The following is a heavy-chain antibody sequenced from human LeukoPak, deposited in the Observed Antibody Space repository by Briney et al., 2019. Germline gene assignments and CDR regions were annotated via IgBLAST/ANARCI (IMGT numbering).Heavy chain of an antibody. CDR3: ARGASTVTGYFDY. D-gene: IGHD4-17*01. Sequence: KPSETLSLTCAVSGASISSYNCWGWVRQSPGKGLEWIGEIYRSGITNYNPSLKSRVTISVDKSKNQFSLKLNSVTAADTAVYYCARGASTVTGYFDYWGQGTLVTVSS. J-gene: IGHJ4*02. CDR1: GASISSYNC. V-gene: IGHV4-4*02. CDR2: IYRSGIT.